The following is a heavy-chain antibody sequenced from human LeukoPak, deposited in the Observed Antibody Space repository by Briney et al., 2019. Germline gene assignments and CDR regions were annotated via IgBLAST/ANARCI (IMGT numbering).Heavy chain of an antibody. CDR3: ARDHRYSYGSRWFDP. J-gene: IGHJ5*02. D-gene: IGHD5-18*01. Sequence: GGSLRLSCAASGFTFSTYYMSWVRQAPGTGLEWVANIKQDGSEKYYVDSVKGRFTISRDNAKNSLYLQMNSLKAEDTAFYYCARDHRYSYGSRWFDPWGQGTLVTVSS. CDR1: GFTFSTYY. V-gene: IGHV3-7*01. CDR2: IKQDGSEK.